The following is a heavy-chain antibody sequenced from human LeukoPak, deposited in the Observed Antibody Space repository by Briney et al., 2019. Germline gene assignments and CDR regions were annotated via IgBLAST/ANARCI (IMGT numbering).Heavy chain of an antibody. CDR1: GFSFRSYG. V-gene: IGHV3-30*03. CDR3: ARARGLGYSYGSN. CDR2: ISYDGSNK. D-gene: IGHD5-18*01. Sequence: GGSLRLSCAASGFSFRSYGMSWVRQAPGKGLEWVAVISYDGSNKYYADSVKGRFTISRDNSKNTLYLQMNSLRAEDTAVYYCARARGLGYSYGSNWGQGTLVTVSS. J-gene: IGHJ4*02.